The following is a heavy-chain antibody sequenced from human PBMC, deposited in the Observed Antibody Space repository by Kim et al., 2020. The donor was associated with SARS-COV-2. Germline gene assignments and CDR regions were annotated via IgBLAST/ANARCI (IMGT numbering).Heavy chain of an antibody. CDR2: IIPIFGTA. Sequence: SVKVSCKASGGTFSSYAISWVRQAPGQGLEWMGGIIPIFGTANYAQTFQGRVTITADESTSTAYMELSSLRSEDTAVYYCARDEVGDYGSGKRSPEYYYYYGMDVWGQGTTVTVSS. J-gene: IGHJ6*02. D-gene: IGHD3-10*01. CDR3: ARDEVGDYGSGKRSPEYYYYYGMDV. CDR1: GGTFSSYA. V-gene: IGHV1-69*13.